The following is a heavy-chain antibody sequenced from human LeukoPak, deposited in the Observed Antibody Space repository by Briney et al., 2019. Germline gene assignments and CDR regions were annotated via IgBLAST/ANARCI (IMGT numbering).Heavy chain of an antibody. CDR2: ISGSGGST. CDR3: AKEGIWFGELLGYFDY. D-gene: IGHD3-10*01. CDR1: GFTFSSYA. J-gene: IGHJ4*02. Sequence: GGSLRLSCAASGFTFSSYAMSWVRQAPGKGLEWVSAISGSGGSTYYADSVKGRFTISRDNSKNTLYLQMNSLRAEDTAVYYCAKEGIWFGELLGYFDYWGQGTLVTVSS. V-gene: IGHV3-23*01.